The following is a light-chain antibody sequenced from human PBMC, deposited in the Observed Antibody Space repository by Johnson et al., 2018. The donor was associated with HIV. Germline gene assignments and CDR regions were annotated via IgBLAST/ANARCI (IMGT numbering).Light chain of an antibody. J-gene: IGLJ1*01. CDR1: SSNIGNNY. V-gene: IGLV1-51*02. CDR3: GTWDDSLSTGGF. CDR2: ENN. Sequence: QSVLTQPPSVSAAPGQKVTISCSGGSSNIGNNYVSWYQQLPGTAPKLLIYENNKRPSGIPDRFSGSKSGTSATLGITGLQTGDEADYYCGTWDDSLSTGGFFVAGTKVTIL.